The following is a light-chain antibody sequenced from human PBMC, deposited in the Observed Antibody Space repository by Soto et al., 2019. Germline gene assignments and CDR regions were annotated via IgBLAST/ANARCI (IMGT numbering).Light chain of an antibody. CDR1: SSDVGAYNY. Sequence: QYALTQPPSASGSPGQSVTISCTGTSSDVGAYNYVSWYQQHPGKAPKLMIYEVSKRPSGVPDRFSGSKSGNTASLTVSGLQSEDEADYYCSSYAGRNPLFGTGTKLTVL. CDR3: SSYAGRNPL. CDR2: EVS. V-gene: IGLV2-8*01. J-gene: IGLJ1*01.